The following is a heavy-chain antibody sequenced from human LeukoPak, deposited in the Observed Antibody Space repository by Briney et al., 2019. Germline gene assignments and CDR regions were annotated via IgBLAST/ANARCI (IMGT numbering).Heavy chain of an antibody. Sequence: PGGSLRLSCAASGFTFSSYSMNWVRQAPGKGLEWVSSISSSSSYIYYADSVKGRFTISRDNAKNSLYLQMNSLRAEDTAVYYCARDPPFGVVSDAFDIWGQGTMVTVSS. V-gene: IGHV3-21*01. CDR2: ISSSSSYI. J-gene: IGHJ3*02. D-gene: IGHD3-3*01. CDR1: GFTFSSYS. CDR3: ARDPPFGVVSDAFDI.